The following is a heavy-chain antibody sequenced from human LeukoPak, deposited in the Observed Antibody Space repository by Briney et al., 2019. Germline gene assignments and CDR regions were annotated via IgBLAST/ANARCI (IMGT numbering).Heavy chain of an antibody. V-gene: IGHV1-69*13. Sequence: ASVKVSXKASGGTFSSYAISWVRQAPGQGLEWMGGIIPIFGTANYAQKFKGRVTITADESTNTAYMELSSLRSEDTAVYYGARGAAIFGVVMYYYYMDVWGKGTTVTVSS. J-gene: IGHJ6*03. CDR1: GGTFSSYA. D-gene: IGHD3-3*01. CDR2: IIPIFGTA. CDR3: ARGAAIFGVVMYYYYMDV.